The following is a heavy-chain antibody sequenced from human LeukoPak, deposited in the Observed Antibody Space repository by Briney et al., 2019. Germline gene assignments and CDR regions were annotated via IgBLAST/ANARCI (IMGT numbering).Heavy chain of an antibody. D-gene: IGHD3-3*01. Sequence: GGSLRLSCAASGFTFDDYTMHWVRQAPGKGPEWVSLISWDGGSTYYADSVKGRFTISRDNSKNSLYLQMNSLRTEDTALYYCAKEGYSDFCFDYWGQGTLVTVSS. CDR3: AKEGYSDFCFDY. CDR1: GFTFDDYT. CDR2: ISWDGGST. V-gene: IGHV3-43*01. J-gene: IGHJ4*02.